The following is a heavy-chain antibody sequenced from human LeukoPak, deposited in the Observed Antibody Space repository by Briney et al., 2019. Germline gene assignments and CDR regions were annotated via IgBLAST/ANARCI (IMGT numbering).Heavy chain of an antibody. CDR1: GFTFSSYS. V-gene: IGHV3-21*01. Sequence: GGSLRLSCAAPGFTFSSYSMNWVRQAPGKGLEWVSSISSSSSYIYYADSVKGRFTISRDNAKNSLYLQMNSLRAEDTAVYYCARRRGIAVAGNAFDIWGQGTMVTVSS. J-gene: IGHJ3*02. CDR3: ARRRGIAVAGNAFDI. D-gene: IGHD6-19*01. CDR2: ISSSSSYI.